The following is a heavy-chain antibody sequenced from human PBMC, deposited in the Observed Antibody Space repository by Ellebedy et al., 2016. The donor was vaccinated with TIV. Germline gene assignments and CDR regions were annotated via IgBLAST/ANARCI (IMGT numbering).Heavy chain of an antibody. D-gene: IGHD1-26*01. CDR1: GYTFTGYY. Sequence: ASVKVSXXASGYTFTGYYMHWVRQAPGQGLEWMGWINPNSGGTNYAQKLQGRVTMTTDTSTSTAYMELRSLRSDDTAVYYCARFSGSYYVDPFDYWGQGTLVTVSS. J-gene: IGHJ4*02. CDR3: ARFSGSYYVDPFDY. CDR2: INPNSGGT. V-gene: IGHV1-2*02.